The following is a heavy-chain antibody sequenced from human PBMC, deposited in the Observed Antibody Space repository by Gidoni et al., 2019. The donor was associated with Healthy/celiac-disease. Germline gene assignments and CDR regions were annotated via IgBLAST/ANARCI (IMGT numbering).Heavy chain of an antibody. Sequence: QVQLQESGPGLVKPSETLSLTCTVSGGSISSYYWSWIRQPAGKGREWIGRIYTSGSTNYNPSLKSRVTMSVDTSKNQFSLKLSSVTAADTAVYYCARDRGVVVPAANWFDPWGQGTLVTVSS. CDR2: IYTSGST. V-gene: IGHV4-4*07. CDR1: GGSISSYY. J-gene: IGHJ5*02. CDR3: ARDRGVVVPAANWFDP. D-gene: IGHD2-2*01.